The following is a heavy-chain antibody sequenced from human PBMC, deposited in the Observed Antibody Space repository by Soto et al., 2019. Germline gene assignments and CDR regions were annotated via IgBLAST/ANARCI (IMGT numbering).Heavy chain of an antibody. V-gene: IGHV4-39*01. CDR3: ARRTSRYCSGGSCYSGAFDI. J-gene: IGHJ3*02. Sequence: QLQLQESGPGLVKPSETLSLTCTVSGGSISSSSYYWGWIRQPPGKGLEWIGSIYYSGSTYYNPSLKSRVTISVYTSKNQFSLKLSSVTAADTAVYYCARRTSRYCSGGSCYSGAFDIWGQGTMVTVSS. CDR2: IYYSGST. D-gene: IGHD2-15*01. CDR1: GGSISSSSYY.